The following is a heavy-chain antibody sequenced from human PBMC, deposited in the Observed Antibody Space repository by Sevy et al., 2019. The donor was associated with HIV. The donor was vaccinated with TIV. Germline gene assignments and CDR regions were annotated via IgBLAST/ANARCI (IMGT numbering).Heavy chain of an antibody. CDR2: ISYDGNKR. CDR1: GFSFSSHG. V-gene: IGHV3-30*03. J-gene: IGHJ4*02. Sequence: GGSLRLPCAASGFSFSSHGMHWVRQAPGKGLEWQAVISYDGNKRYYADSVKGRFTISRDNSKNTLYLQMNSLRAEDTAVYYCARDGGWYNYAPSDYWGQGTLVTVSS. D-gene: IGHD1-1*01. CDR3: ARDGGWYNYAPSDY.